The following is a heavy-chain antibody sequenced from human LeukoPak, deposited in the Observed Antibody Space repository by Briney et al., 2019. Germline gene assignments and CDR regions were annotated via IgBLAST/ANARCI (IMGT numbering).Heavy chain of an antibody. CDR1: GFTFSGYA. D-gene: IGHD1-26*01. CDR2: ISSSSNII. CDR3: AFTSG. J-gene: IGHJ4*02. V-gene: IGHV3-48*01. Sequence: GGSLRLSCAASGFTFSGYAMNWVRQAPGKGLEWVSYISSSSNIIYYADSVKGRFTISRDNARNSLYLQMNSLRAEDTAVYYCAFTSGWGQGTLVTVSS.